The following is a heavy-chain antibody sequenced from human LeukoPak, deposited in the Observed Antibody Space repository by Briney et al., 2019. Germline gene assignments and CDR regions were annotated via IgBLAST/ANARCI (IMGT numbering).Heavy chain of an antibody. D-gene: IGHD3-22*01. CDR2: IYSGGST. CDR1: GFTVSSNY. J-gene: IGHJ3*02. Sequence: GGSLRLSCAASGFTVSSNYMSWVRQAPGKGLEWVSVIYSGGSTYYADSVKGRFTISRDNSKNTLYLQMNSLRAEDTAVYYCARDLYYDSSGYPPESAFDIWGQGTMVTVSS. CDR3: ARDLYYDSSGYPPESAFDI. V-gene: IGHV3-53*01.